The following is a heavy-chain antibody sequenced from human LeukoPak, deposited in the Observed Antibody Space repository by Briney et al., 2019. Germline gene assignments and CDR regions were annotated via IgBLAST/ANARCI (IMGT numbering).Heavy chain of an antibody. Sequence: SQTLSLTCTVSGGSISSGDYYWSWIRQPPGKGLEWIGYIYYSGSTYYNPSLKSRVTISVDTSKNQFSLKLSSVTAAATAVYYCARGLPPEHIVVVTASYFFDYGGQGPLVTVSS. D-gene: IGHD2-21*02. CDR2: IYYSGST. J-gene: IGHJ4*02. V-gene: IGHV4-30-4*01. CDR3: ARGLPPEHIVVVTASYFFDY. CDR1: GGSISSGDYY.